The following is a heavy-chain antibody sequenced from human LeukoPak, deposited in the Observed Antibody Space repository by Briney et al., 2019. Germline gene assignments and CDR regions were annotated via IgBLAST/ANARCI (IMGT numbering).Heavy chain of an antibody. CDR3: ARGSQMAPGYFDY. J-gene: IGHJ4*02. V-gene: IGHV3-64*01. CDR1: GFTFSSYA. D-gene: IGHD5-24*01. Sequence: GGSLRLSCAASGFTFSSYAMHWVRQAPGKGLEYVSAISSNGGSTYYANSVKGRFTVSRDNSKNTLYLQMGSLRAEDMAVYYCARGSQMAPGYFDYWGQGTLVTVSS. CDR2: ISSNGGST.